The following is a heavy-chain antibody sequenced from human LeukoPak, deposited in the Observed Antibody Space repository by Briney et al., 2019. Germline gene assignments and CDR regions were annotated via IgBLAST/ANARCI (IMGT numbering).Heavy chain of an antibody. CDR2: ITPYNGNT. J-gene: IGHJ4*02. CDR1: GYTFTSYD. CDR3: ARLNNAANFLDY. D-gene: IGHD2-15*01. Sequence: ASVKVSCKASGYTFTSYDITWVRQAPGQGLEWMGWITPYNGNTDYGQKVQGRVTMTADTSTSTAYMELGSLISDDTAVYYCARLNNAANFLDYWGQGTLVTVFS. V-gene: IGHV1-18*01.